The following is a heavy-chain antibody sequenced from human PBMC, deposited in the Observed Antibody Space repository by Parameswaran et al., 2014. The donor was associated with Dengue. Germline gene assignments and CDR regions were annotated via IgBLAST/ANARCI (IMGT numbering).Heavy chain of an antibody. V-gene: IGHV3-49*02. J-gene: IGHJ2*01. CDR3: IREYRGWYFDL. Sequence: VRQMPGKGLEWVGFIRSKAYGGTTDYAASVKGRFTISRDDSNSIAYLQMNSLKTEDTAVYYCIREYRGWYFDLWGRGTLVTVSS. CDR2: IRSKAYGGTT. D-gene: IGHD1-14*01.